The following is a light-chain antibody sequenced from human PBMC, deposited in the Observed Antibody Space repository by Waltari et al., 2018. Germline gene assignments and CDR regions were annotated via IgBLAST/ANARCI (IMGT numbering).Light chain of an antibody. Sequence: SSRASQGVRRALALYQQKPGQTPRRLIYGASTRATCIPDRFSGSGAGTHFSLTISRLEPDEFALYYCQHFLRLPVTFCQGTTVEI. J-gene: IGKJ1*01. CDR3: QHFLRLPVT. CDR2: GAS. CDR1: QGVRRA. V-gene: IGKV3D-11*01.